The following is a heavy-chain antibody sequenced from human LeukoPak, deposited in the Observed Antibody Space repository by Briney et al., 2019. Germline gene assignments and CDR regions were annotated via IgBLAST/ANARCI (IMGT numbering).Heavy chain of an antibody. D-gene: IGHD3-22*01. J-gene: IGHJ6*02. CDR3: AKEYDSSGYYYVRNSYYYGMDV. CDR1: GFTFSSYG. CDR2: ISYDGSNK. Sequence: PGGSLRLSCAASGFTFSSYGMHWVRQAPGKGLEWVAVISYDGSNKYYADSVKGRFTISRDNSKNTLYLQMNSLRAEDTAVYYCAKEYDSSGYYYVRNSYYYGMDVWGLGTTVTVSS. V-gene: IGHV3-30*18.